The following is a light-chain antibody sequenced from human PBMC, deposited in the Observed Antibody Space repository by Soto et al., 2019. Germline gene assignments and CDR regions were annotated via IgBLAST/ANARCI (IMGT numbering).Light chain of an antibody. Sequence: EIVLTQSPATLSLSPGERATLSCRASQSVSSYLAWYQQKPGQAPRLLIYDAFNRASDIPARFSGSGSGTDFTLTITSLEPEDFAVYYCQQRSNWPPTFGGGTKVDIK. CDR1: QSVSSY. CDR2: DAF. V-gene: IGKV3-11*01. J-gene: IGKJ4*01. CDR3: QQRSNWPPT.